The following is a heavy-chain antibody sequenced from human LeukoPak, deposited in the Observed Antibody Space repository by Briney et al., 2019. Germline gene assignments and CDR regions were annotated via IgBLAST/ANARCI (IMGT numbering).Heavy chain of an antibody. CDR1: GFTFDDYA. Sequence: GGSLRLSCAASGFTFDDYAMHWVRQAPGKGLEWVSSISWNSGNIDYADSVKGRFTISRDSAKNSLYLQMNSLRAKDTAVYYCAELGITMIGGVWGKGTTVTISS. V-gene: IGHV3-9*01. CDR3: AELGITMIGGV. D-gene: IGHD3-10*02. CDR2: ISWNSGNI. J-gene: IGHJ6*04.